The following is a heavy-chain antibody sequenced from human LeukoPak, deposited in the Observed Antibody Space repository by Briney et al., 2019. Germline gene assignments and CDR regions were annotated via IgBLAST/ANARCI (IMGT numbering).Heavy chain of an antibody. V-gene: IGHV3-7*03. CDR2: IKQDGSEK. CDR3: AALLLWFGDNGMDV. J-gene: IGHJ6*04. CDR1: GFTFSSYW. Sequence: GGSLRLSCAASGFTFSSYWMSWVRRAPGKGLEWVANIKQDGSEKYYVDSVKGRFTISRDNAKNSLYLQMNSLRAEDTAVYYCAALLLWFGDNGMDVWGKGATVTVSS. D-gene: IGHD3-10*01.